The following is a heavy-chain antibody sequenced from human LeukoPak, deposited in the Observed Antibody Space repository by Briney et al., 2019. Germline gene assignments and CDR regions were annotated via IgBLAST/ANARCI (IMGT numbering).Heavy chain of an antibody. CDR2: IYYTGDT. CDR3: ATKPVVPASQGHYFDR. Sequence: SGTLSLACSVSGVSVTSHYWSWIRQPPGKGLEWIGNIYYTGDTGYNPSLHSRVTMSMDTSKNQFSLNLSFMTAADTAVYYCATKPVVPASQGHYFDRWGQGTLVTVSS. V-gene: IGHV4-59*02. J-gene: IGHJ5*02. CDR1: GVSVTSHY. D-gene: IGHD2-21*01.